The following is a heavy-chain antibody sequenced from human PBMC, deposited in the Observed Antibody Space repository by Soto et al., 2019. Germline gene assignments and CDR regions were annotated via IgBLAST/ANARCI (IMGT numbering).Heavy chain of an antibody. Sequence: GGSLRLSWAASGFTFSSYAMHWVRQAPGKGLEYVSAISSNGGSTYYANSVKGRFTISRDNSKNTLYLQMGSLRAEDMAVYYCARHRVPSITIFGVVIFDYWGQGTLVTVSS. CDR1: GFTFSSYA. CDR3: ARHRVPSITIFGVVIFDY. CDR2: ISSNGGST. D-gene: IGHD3-3*01. V-gene: IGHV3-64*01. J-gene: IGHJ4*02.